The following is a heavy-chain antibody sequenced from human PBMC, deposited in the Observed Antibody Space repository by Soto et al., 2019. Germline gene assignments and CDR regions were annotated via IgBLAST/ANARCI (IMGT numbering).Heavy chain of an antibody. Sequence: SGGSLRLSCAASGFTFSSYAMHWVRQAPGKGLEWVAVISYDGSNKYYADSVKGRFTISRDNSKNTLCLQMNSLRAEDTAVYYCARDTLQGTIGKEGYGMDVWGQGTTVTVSS. CDR2: ISYDGSNK. V-gene: IGHV3-30-3*01. CDR3: ARDTLQGTIGKEGYGMDV. D-gene: IGHD3-3*01. J-gene: IGHJ6*02. CDR1: GFTFSSYA.